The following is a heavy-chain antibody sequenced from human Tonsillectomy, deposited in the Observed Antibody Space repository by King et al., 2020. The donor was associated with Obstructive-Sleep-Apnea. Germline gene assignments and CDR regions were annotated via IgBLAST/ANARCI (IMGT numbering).Heavy chain of an antibody. CDR3: TTVAYYGDYADRNYYFHY. Sequence: EVQLVESGGGLVKPGGSLRLSCAASGFTFRNAWISWVRQAPGKGLEWVGRIKSKTGGGTTDYAAPVKGRFTISRDDSKNTLYLQMNSLKSEDTAVYYCTTVAYYGDYADRNYYFHYWGQGTLVTVSS. J-gene: IGHJ4*02. V-gene: IGHV3-15*01. D-gene: IGHD4-17*01. CDR1: GFTFRNAW. CDR2: IKSKTGGGTT.